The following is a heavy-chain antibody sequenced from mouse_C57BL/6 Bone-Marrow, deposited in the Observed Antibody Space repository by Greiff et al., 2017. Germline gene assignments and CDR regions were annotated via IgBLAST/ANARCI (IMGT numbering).Heavy chain of an antibody. CDR1: GYTFTSYG. J-gene: IGHJ3*01. Sequence: QVQLQQSGAELARPGASVKLSCKASGYTFTSYGISWVKQRTGQGLEWIGEIYPRSGNTYYNEKFKGKATLTADKSSSTSYMELRSLTSEYSAVYFCARERSSGYLAYWGQGTLVTVSA. CDR3: ARERSSGYLAY. CDR2: IYPRSGNT. D-gene: IGHD3-2*02. V-gene: IGHV1-81*01.